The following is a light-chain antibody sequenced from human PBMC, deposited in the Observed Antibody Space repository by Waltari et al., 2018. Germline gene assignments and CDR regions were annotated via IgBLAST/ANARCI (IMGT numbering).Light chain of an antibody. CDR2: GAS. CDR1: QHINMN. Sequence: DIVLTQSPATLSLSPGERATLSCRASQHINMNLAWYQQKPGQAPRLLFYGASTRESGVPARFSGSGSGTEFTLTINSLQSEDFGLYYCQHYNDWPPWTFGQGTRVE. V-gene: IGKV3-15*01. J-gene: IGKJ1*01. CDR3: QHYNDWPPWT.